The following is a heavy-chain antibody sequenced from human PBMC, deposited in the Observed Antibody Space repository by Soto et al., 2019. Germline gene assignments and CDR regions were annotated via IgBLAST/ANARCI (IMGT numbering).Heavy chain of an antibody. CDR3: ALEPYPTGTGDWFDP. Sequence: QVQLVQSGAEVKKPGSSVKVSCKASGGTFSSYAISWVRQAPGQGLEWMGGIIPIFGTANYAQKFQGRVTITADEPTSTAHMERSSLRSEDTAVYYCALEPYPTGTGDWFDPWGQGTLVTVSS. CDR1: GGTFSSYA. CDR2: IIPIFGTA. D-gene: IGHD1-1*01. V-gene: IGHV1-69*01. J-gene: IGHJ5*02.